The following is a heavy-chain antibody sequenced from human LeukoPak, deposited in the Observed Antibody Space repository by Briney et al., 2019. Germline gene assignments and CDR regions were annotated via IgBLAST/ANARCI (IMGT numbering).Heavy chain of an antibody. J-gene: IGHJ4*02. CDR3: ARDPRGYSSSWYYDDY. D-gene: IGHD6-13*01. CDR2: ISSSSTYI. V-gene: IGHV3-21*01. CDR1: GVTFSSYS. Sequence: PGGPLRLSCEASGVTFSSYSMNWVRQAPGKGPEWVSSISSSSTYIYYADSVKGRFTISRDNAKNSLYLQMSSLRAEDTAVYYCARDPRGYSSSWYYDDYWGQGTLVTVSS.